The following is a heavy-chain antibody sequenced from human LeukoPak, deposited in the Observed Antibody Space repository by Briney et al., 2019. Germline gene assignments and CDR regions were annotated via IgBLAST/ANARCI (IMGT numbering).Heavy chain of an antibody. J-gene: IGHJ4*02. Sequence: QAGGSLRLSCAASGFTFSTYGMHRVRQAPGKGLEWVAVIWYDGRNRYYADSVKGRFTISRDNPKNTVYLQMNSLRAEDTAVYYCARESFQGELPSLGYWGQGTLVTVSS. V-gene: IGHV3-33*01. CDR3: ARESFQGELPSLGY. D-gene: IGHD1-7*01. CDR2: IWYDGRNR. CDR1: GFTFSTYG.